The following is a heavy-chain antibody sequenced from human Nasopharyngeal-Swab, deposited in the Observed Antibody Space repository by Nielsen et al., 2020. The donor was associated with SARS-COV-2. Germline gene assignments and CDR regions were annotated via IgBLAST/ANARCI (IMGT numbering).Heavy chain of an antibody. Sequence: SETLSLTCAVYGASFSGHYWTWIRQPPGKGLEWIGEISHSGSTTYNSSLKGRLAMSVDTSKNQFSLKLNSVTAADTAVYYCARITPSTHNLDYWGQGILVTVSS. CDR1: GASFSGHY. J-gene: IGHJ4*02. CDR2: ISHSGST. D-gene: IGHD5/OR15-5a*01. V-gene: IGHV4-34*01. CDR3: ARITPSTHNLDY.